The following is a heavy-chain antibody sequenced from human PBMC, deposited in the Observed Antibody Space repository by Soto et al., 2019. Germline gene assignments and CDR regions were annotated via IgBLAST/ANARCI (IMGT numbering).Heavy chain of an antibody. CDR1: GGTFSPYT. CDR3: ARDWESTVSTWSFGAF. J-gene: IGHJ4*02. CDR2: IIPFLGVT. D-gene: IGHD3-10*01. V-gene: IGHV1-69*08. Sequence: QVQLVQSGAEVKKPGSSVKVSCKASGGTFSPYTINWVRQAPGQWLEWMGRIIPFLGVTNYAQKFQARVTITADKSTTTAYMELSGLRFEDTAVYYCARDWESTVSTWSFGAFWGRGTLVTVSS.